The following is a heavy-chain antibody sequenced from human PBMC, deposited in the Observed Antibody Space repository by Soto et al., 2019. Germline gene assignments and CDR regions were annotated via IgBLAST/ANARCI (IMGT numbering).Heavy chain of an antibody. CDR1: GFTFSSYA. J-gene: IGHJ3*02. CDR3: ARVGWRIQLLGAFDI. Sequence: GGSLRLSCAASGFTFSSYAMHWVRQAPGKGLEWVAVISYDGSNKYYADSVKGRFTISRDNSKNTLHLQMNSLTAEDTAVYYCARVGWRIQLLGAFDIWGQGTMVTVSS. V-gene: IGHV3-30-3*01. D-gene: IGHD5-18*01. CDR2: ISYDGSNK.